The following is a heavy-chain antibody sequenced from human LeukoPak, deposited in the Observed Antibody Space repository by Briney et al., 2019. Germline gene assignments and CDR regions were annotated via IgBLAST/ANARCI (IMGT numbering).Heavy chain of an antibody. V-gene: IGHV3-7*01. CDR2: IKQDGSEK. CDR1: GVTFSSYW. Sequence: GGSLRLSCAAPGVTFSSYWMSWVRQAPGKGLEWVANIKQDGSEKYYVDSVKGRFTISRDNAKNSLYLQMNSLRAEDTAVYYCTISSSRNHFDYWGQGTLVTVSS. D-gene: IGHD6-13*01. CDR3: TISSSRNHFDY. J-gene: IGHJ4*02.